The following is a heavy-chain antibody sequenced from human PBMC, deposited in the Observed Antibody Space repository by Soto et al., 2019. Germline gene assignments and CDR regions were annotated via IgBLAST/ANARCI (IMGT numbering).Heavy chain of an antibody. CDR3: ARRIWGTYGMDV. Sequence: QVQLQESGPGLVKPSETLSLTCTVSGGSISSYYWSWIRQPPGKGLEWIGYIYYSGSTNYNPSLKSRVTISVDTSKNQFSLKLSSVTAAGTAVYYCARRIWGTYGMDVWGQGTTVTVSS. V-gene: IGHV4-59*01. CDR1: GGSISSYY. CDR2: IYYSGST. J-gene: IGHJ6*02. D-gene: IGHD3-16*01.